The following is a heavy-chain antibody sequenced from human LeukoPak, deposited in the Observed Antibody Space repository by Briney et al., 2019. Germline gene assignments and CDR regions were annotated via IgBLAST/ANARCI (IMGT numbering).Heavy chain of an antibody. V-gene: IGHV3-30*18. D-gene: IGHD3-3*01. CDR2: ISYDGSNK. J-gene: IGHJ4*02. CDR1: GFTFSSYG. CDR3: AKSGRFLEWLLSAFDY. Sequence: GGSLRLSCAASGFTFSSYGMHWVRQAPGKGLEWVAVISYDGSNKYYADSVKGRFTISRDNSKNTLYLQMNSLRAEDTAVYYCAKSGRFLEWLLSAFDYWGQGTLVTVSS.